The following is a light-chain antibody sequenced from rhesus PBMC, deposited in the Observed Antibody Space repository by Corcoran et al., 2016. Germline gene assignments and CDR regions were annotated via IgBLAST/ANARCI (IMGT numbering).Light chain of an antibody. J-gene: IGKJ3*01. Sequence: DIQMTQSPSSVSASVGDRVTITCQASQDISNSLAWYQLRPGTVPKLLIYAASTLQRGVPSRFSGSGSGTDFTLTVSSLQPEDFATYYGQHGYGVPFTFGPGAKLDIK. CDR2: AAS. V-gene: IGKV1-33*02. CDR3: QHGYGVPFT. CDR1: QDISNS.